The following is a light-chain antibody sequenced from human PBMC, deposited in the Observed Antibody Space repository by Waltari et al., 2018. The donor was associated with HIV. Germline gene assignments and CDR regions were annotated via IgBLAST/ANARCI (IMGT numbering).Light chain of an antibody. J-gene: IGLJ3*02. Sequence: QSALTQPASVSGSPGQSIPISCTGTSSAVGGYNYVSWYQQHPGKAPKLRIYDVSNLPSGVSNRFSGSKSGNTASLTISGLQAEDEADYYCSSYTSNITRVFGGGTKLTVL. CDR3: SSYTSNITRV. CDR2: DVS. CDR1: SSAVGGYNY. V-gene: IGLV2-14*03.